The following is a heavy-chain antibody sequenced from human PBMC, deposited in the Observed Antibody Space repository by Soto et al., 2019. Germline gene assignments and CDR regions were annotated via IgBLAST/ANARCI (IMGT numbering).Heavy chain of an antibody. D-gene: IGHD3-10*01. CDR1: GFTFNTYG. Sequence: QVQLVESGGGVVQPGGSLRLSCAASGFTFNTYGMHWVRQAPGKGLEWVSVISYDGNHKYYADSVKGRFTISRDISKDTLFLQMDSLRSEDTAVYYCASWGTTMDLDYWGQGTLVTVSS. J-gene: IGHJ4*02. CDR2: ISYDGNHK. V-gene: IGHV3-30*03. CDR3: ASWGTTMDLDY.